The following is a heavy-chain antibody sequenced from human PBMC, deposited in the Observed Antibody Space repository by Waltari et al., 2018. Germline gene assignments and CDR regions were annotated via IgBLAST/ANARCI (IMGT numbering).Heavy chain of an antibody. CDR2: IRHGVST. Sequence: QVQLQESGPGLAKPSETLSRTCAVSGYSISSNSYWGWIRQPPGKGLKYIGNIRHGVSTYYKASLNSRVTISLDTTNNQFSLKLSSVTAADTAVYYCARLVLVGWELSSLWGQGTLVTFSS. CDR3: ARLVLVGWELSSL. V-gene: IGHV4-38-2*01. D-gene: IGHD1-26*01. J-gene: IGHJ4*02. CDR1: GYSISSNSY.